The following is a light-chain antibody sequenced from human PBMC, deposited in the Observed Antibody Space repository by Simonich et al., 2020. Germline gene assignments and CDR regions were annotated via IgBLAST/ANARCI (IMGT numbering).Light chain of an antibody. CDR1: ALPKQY. CDR2: KDS. J-gene: IGLJ2*01. CDR3: QSADSSGTYVV. V-gene: IGLV3-25*03. Sequence: SYELTQPPSVSVSPVQTARITCSGDALPKQYAYWYQQKPGQAPGLVIYKDSERPAGIPERFSGSSSGTTVTLTSSGVQAEDEADYYCQSADSSGTYVVFGGGTKLTVL.